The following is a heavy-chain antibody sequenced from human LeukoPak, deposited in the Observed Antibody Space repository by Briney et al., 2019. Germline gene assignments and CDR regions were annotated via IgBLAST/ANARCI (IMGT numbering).Heavy chain of an antibody. CDR3: AKGSYYDSSGSFYFDY. Sequence: PGRSLRLSCAASGFTFSSYPMHWVRQAPGKGLEWVAVISYDGSNKYYADSVKGRFTISRDNSKNTLYVQVNSLGTEDTAAYYCAKGSYYDSSGSFYFDYWGQGTLVTVSS. CDR1: GFTFSSYP. CDR2: ISYDGSNK. D-gene: IGHD3-22*01. J-gene: IGHJ4*02. V-gene: IGHV3-30*04.